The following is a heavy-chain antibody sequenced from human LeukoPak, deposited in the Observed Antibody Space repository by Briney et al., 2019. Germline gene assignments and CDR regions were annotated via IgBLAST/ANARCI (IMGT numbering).Heavy chain of an antibody. Sequence: GGSLRFYCTAGGFTFGDYARSWLRQAPGKELEWVGFIRSKAYGGTTEYAASVKGRFTISRDDSNSIAYLQMNSLKTEDTAVYYCTRAAAAGTGPFDYWGQGTLVTVSS. J-gene: IGHJ4*02. V-gene: IGHV3-49*03. CDR2: IRSKAYGGTT. CDR1: GFTFGDYA. CDR3: TRAAAAGTGPFDY. D-gene: IGHD6-13*01.